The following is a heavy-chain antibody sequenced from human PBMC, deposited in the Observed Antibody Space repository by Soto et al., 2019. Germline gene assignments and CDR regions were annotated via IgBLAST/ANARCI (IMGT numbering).Heavy chain of an antibody. CDR2: ITYNGSNK. CDR1: GFTFSNYE. V-gene: IGHV3-30*18. Sequence: GGSLRLSCAASGFTFSNYEMHWVRQAPGKGLEWVSVITYNGSNKYYADSVKGRFTISRDNSKNTLYLQMNSLRAEDTAVYYCAKDVGNYYDSSPYDYWGQGTLVTVSS. CDR3: AKDVGNYYDSSPYDY. D-gene: IGHD3-22*01. J-gene: IGHJ4*02.